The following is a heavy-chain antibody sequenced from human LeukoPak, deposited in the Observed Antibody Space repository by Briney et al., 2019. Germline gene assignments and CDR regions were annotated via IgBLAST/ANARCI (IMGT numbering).Heavy chain of an antibody. D-gene: IGHD3-16*01. V-gene: IGHV3-23*01. CDR2: ISGSGDNT. CDR1: GFTFSSYA. J-gene: IGHJ3*02. Sequence: GGSLRLSCADSGFTFSSYAMSWVRQAPGKGLEWVSAISGSGDNTYYADSVKGRFTISRDNSKSTLYLQMNSLRAEDTAVYYCTKLILTDALDIWGQGPMVTVSS. CDR3: TKLILTDALDI.